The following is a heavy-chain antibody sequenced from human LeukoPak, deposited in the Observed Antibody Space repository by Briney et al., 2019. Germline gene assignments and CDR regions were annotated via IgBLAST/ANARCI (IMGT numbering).Heavy chain of an antibody. V-gene: IGHV1-69*05. CDR1: GGTFSSYA. Sequence: ASVKVSCKASGGTFSSYAISWVRQAPGQGLEWMGGIIPIFGTANYAQKFQGRVTITTDESTSTAYMELSSLRSEDTAVYYCARAVVPAAKGFYWFDPWGQGTLVTVSS. CDR3: ARAVVPAAKGFYWFDP. D-gene: IGHD2-2*01. J-gene: IGHJ5*02. CDR2: IIPIFGTA.